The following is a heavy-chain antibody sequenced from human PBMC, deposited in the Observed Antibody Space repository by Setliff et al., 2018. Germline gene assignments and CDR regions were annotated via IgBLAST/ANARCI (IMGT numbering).Heavy chain of an antibody. Sequence: PGGSLRLSCAASGFTFSSYGMHWVRQASGKGLEWVAVIWYDGSNKYYADSVKGRFTISRDNSKNTLYLQMNSLRAEDTAVYYCAKNFRLTPTDLNAFDIWGQGTMVTVSS. CDR1: GFTFSSYG. J-gene: IGHJ3*02. V-gene: IGHV3-33*06. D-gene: IGHD3-9*01. CDR3: AKNFRLTPTDLNAFDI. CDR2: IWYDGSNK.